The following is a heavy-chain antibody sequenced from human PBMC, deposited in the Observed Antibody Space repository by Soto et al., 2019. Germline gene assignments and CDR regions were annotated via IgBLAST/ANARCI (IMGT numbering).Heavy chain of an antibody. CDR3: ARDTTARNRDYDSSGYLFDY. D-gene: IGHD3-22*01. J-gene: IGHJ4*02. CDR2: SYHSGST. CDR1: GYSISSGYY. Sequence: SETLSLTCAVSGYSISSGYYWGWLRQPRGKGLEWIGSSYHSGSTYYNPSLKSRVTISVDTSKNQFSLKLSSVTAADTAVYYCARDTTARNRDYDSSGYLFDYWGQGTLVTVSS. V-gene: IGHV4-38-2*02.